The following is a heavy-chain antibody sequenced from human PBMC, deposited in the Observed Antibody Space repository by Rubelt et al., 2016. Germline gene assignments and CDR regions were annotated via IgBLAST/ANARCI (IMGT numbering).Heavy chain of an antibody. D-gene: IGHD5-24*01. CDR3: AGRDLFDY. CDR1: GFTFSSYN. J-gene: IGHJ4*02. CDR2: ITSTSSKV. Sequence: EVQLVESGGGLVQPGGSLRLSCAASGFTFSSYNMNWVRQAPGKGLAWVSSITSTSSKVHYADSVKGRFTISRNNAKKYLYRQMNSLRAEDTAVYYCAGRDLFDYWGQGTLVTVSS. V-gene: IGHV3-48*04.